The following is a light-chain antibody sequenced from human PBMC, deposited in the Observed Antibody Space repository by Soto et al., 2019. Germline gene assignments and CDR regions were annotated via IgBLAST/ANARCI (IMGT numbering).Light chain of an antibody. Sequence: DIQMTQSPSPLSASVGDRVTIPCRASKSISTCLAWYQQKPGKAPKLLIYKASSLESGVPSRFSGSGSGTEFTLTISSLQPDDFATYYCQQYNSYAWTFGQGTKVEIK. V-gene: IGKV1-5*03. J-gene: IGKJ1*01. CDR1: KSISTC. CDR3: QQYNSYAWT. CDR2: KAS.